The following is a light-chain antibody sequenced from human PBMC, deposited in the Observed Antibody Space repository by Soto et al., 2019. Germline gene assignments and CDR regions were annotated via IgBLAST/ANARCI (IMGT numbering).Light chain of an antibody. Sequence: EIVLTQSPGSLSLSPGEGATLSCRASQTVGYYLAWYQHKPGQAPRLLMSDASNRAIGVPARFSGSVSGTDFTLTISSLEPEDFAVYSCQVRTRWPPGITFGGGTRVEIK. V-gene: IGKV3-11*01. J-gene: IGKJ4*01. CDR3: QVRTRWPPGIT. CDR2: DAS. CDR1: QTVGYY.